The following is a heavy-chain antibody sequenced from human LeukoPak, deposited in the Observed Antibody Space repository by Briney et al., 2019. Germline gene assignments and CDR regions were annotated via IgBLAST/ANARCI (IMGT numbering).Heavy chain of an antibody. CDR3: AREIYYLSGGLWFDP. CDR2: ISSSGSTI. D-gene: IGHD2/OR15-2a*01. V-gene: IGHV3-11*01. CDR1: GFTFSDYY. Sequence: GGSLRLSCAASGFTFSDYYMSWIRQAPGKGLEWVSYISSSGSTIYYADSVKGRSTISRDNAKNSLYLQMNSLRAEDTAVYYCAREIYYLSGGLWFDPWGQGTLVTVSS. J-gene: IGHJ5*02.